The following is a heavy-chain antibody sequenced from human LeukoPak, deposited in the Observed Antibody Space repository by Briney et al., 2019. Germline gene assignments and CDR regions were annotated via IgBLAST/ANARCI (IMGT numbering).Heavy chain of an antibody. Sequence: ASVKVSCKASGYTFTGYYMHWVRQAPGQGLEWMGWINPNSGGTNYAQKFQGRVTMTRDTSISTAYMELSRLRSDDTAVYYCARADITIFGVVIATYYYYGMDVWGQGTTVTV. CDR3: ARADITIFGVVIATYYYYGMDV. J-gene: IGHJ6*02. V-gene: IGHV1-2*02. D-gene: IGHD3-3*01. CDR2: INPNSGGT. CDR1: GYTFTGYY.